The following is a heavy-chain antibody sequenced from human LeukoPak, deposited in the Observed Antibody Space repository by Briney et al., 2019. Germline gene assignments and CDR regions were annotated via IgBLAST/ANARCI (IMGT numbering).Heavy chain of an antibody. CDR1: GFTFSSYS. Sequence: GSLRLSCAASGFTFSSYSMNWVRQAPGKGLEWVSSISSSSSYIYYADSVKGRFTISRDNAKNSLYLQMNSLRAEDTAVYYCARDIGVGYYFDYWGQGTLVPVSS. J-gene: IGHJ4*02. CDR3: ARDIGVGYYFDY. CDR2: ISSSSSYI. V-gene: IGHV3-21*01. D-gene: IGHD6-19*01.